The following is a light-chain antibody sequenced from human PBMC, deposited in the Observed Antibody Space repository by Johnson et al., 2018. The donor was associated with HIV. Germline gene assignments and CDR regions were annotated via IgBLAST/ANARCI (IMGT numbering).Light chain of an antibody. CDR2: DDN. J-gene: IGLJ1*01. CDR3: GTWDSSVSGFV. Sequence: QSVLTQPPSVSAAPGQLVTISCSGSTSNIGKNDVSWYQQFPGTAPKVLIYDDNKRPSGIPDRVSGPKSGTSATLGITGLQTGDEAYYYCGTWDSSVSGFVFGTGTKVTGL. V-gene: IGLV1-51*01. CDR1: TSNIGKND.